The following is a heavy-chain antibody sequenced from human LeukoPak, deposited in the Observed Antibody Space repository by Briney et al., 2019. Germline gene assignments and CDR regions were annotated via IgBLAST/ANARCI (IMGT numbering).Heavy chain of an antibody. CDR3: ARRTHSSSWTTKTLEWGY. J-gene: IGHJ4*02. CDR2: INTNTGNP. CDR1: GYTFTSYA. Sequence: ASVKVSCKASGYTFTSYAMNWVRQAPGQGLEWMGWINTNTGNPTYAQGFTGRFVFSLDTSVSTAYLQISSLKAKDTAVYYCARRTHSSSWTTKTLEWGYWGQGTLVTVSS. V-gene: IGHV7-4-1*02. D-gene: IGHD6-13*01.